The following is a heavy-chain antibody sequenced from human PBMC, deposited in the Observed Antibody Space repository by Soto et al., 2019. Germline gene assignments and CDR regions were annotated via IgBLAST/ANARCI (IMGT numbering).Heavy chain of an antibody. CDR2: IIPLLKTV. CDR1: GGTFASYS. D-gene: IGHD6-25*01. V-gene: IGHV1-69*06. Sequence: QEELVQSGAEVKKPGSSVNVSCKASGGTFASYSITWVRQAPGQRLEWMGEIIPLLKTVNYAQKFQGRVTITGDRSTRTVYMALSRLRSDDTAVYYCARDPVDRFGYLDVWGHGTTVTVS. CDR3: ARDPVDRFGYLDV. J-gene: IGHJ6*02.